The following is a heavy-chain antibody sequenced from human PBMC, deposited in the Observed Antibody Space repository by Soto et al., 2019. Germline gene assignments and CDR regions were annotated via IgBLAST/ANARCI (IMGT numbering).Heavy chain of an antibody. Sequence: SETLSLTCAVYGGSFSGYYWSWIRQPPGKGLEWIGEINHSGSTNYNPSLKSRLTISVDTSKNQLSLRVRSVTAADTAVYYCARDWASHGMDVWGQGTTVTSPQ. CDR1: GGSFSGYY. CDR3: ARDWASHGMDV. V-gene: IGHV4-34*01. J-gene: IGHJ6*01. CDR2: INHSGST. D-gene: IGHD3-16*01.